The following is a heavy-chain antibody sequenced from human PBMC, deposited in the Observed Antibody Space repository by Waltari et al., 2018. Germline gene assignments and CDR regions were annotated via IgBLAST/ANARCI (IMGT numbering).Heavy chain of an antibody. CDR1: GYTFTSYD. J-gene: IGHJ4*02. D-gene: IGHD7-27*01. Sequence: QVQLVQSGAEVKKPGASVKVSCKASGYTFTSYDINCVRHATVQGLEWMGWMNPNSGNTGYAQKFQGRVTMTRNTSISTAYMELSSLRSEDTAVYYCASHPQLGIGFDYWGQGTLVTVSS. CDR3: ASHPQLGIGFDY. CDR2: MNPNSGNT. V-gene: IGHV1-8*01.